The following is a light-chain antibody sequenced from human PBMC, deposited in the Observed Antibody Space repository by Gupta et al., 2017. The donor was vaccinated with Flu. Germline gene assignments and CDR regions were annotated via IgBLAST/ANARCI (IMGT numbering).Light chain of an antibody. Sequence: EIVMTQSPATRSLSTGGRATLSCRASHSVSSYLAWYQQKPGQAPRLLSYGASTRATGIPARFSGSESGTEFTLTISSLQSEDFAVYYCQQYNNCPPCTFGQGTKLEIK. CDR1: HSVSSY. CDR3: QQYNNCPPCT. V-gene: IGKV3-15*01. J-gene: IGKJ2*02. CDR2: GAS.